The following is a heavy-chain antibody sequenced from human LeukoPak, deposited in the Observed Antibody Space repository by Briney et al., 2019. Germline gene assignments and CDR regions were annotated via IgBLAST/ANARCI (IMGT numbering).Heavy chain of an antibody. CDR2: MNPNSGNT. CDR1: GYTFRSFD. CDR3: ARAPSPASYAMDV. J-gene: IGHJ6*02. V-gene: IGHV1-8*01. Sequence: VGSVKVSCKASGYTFRSFDVNWVRQATGQGLEWMGWMNPNSGNTGYAQEFQGRVTMTRNTSINTAYMEVSGLTSEDTAVYYCARAPSPASYAMDVWGQGTTVTVSS.